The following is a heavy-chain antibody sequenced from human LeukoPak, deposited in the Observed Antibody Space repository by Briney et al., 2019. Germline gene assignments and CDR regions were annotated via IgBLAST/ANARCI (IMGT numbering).Heavy chain of an antibody. CDR1: GFTFSSYS. J-gene: IGHJ6*02. Sequence: GGSLRLSCAASGFTFSSYSMNWVRQAPGKGLEWVSSISSSSSYIYYADSVKGRFTISRDNAKNSLYLQKNSLRAQDTALYYCAREGSSHYYGMDVWGQGTTVTVSS. V-gene: IGHV3-21*01. CDR3: AREGSSHYYGMDV. CDR2: ISSSSSYI. D-gene: IGHD6-13*01.